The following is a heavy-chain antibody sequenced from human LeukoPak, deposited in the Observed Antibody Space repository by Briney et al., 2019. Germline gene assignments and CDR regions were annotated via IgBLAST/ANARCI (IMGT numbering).Heavy chain of an antibody. CDR2: VNPNTGNP. J-gene: IGHJ4*02. D-gene: IGHD1-26*01. V-gene: IGHV7-4-1*02. CDR3: ARALVGAVDY. Sequence: ASVKVSCKASGYTFIGFTLNWMRQAPGQGLEWMGRVNPNTGNPTYAQGFTGRFVFSLDTSVSTAYLQISSLKAEDTAVYYCARALVGAVDYWGQGTLVTVSS. CDR1: GYTFIGFT.